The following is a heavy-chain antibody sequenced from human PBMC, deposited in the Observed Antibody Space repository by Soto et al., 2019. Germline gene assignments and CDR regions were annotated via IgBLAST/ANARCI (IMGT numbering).Heavy chain of an antibody. CDR2: INPKSGGT. CDR1: GYNFTDYS. V-gene: IGHV1-2*02. Sequence: GASVKVSCKTSGYNFTDYSVHWVRQAPGQGHEWMGWINPKSGGTKYAQKFQGRVTMARDTSISTVFMELSRVTSDDTAVYYCARLAFSRSNFATGKLFNLCGQGSLVTVSA. J-gene: IGHJ5*02. CDR3: ARLAFSRSNFATGKLFNL. D-gene: IGHD1-1*01.